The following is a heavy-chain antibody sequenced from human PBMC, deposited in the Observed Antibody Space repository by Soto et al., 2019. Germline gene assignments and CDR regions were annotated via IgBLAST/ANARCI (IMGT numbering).Heavy chain of an antibody. J-gene: IGHJ4*02. CDR1: GYTFTSYA. CDR2: INAGNDNT. Sequence: ASVKVSCKASGYTFTSYAMHWVRQAPGQRLEWMGWINAGNDNTKYSQKFQGRVTITRDTSASTAYMELSSLRSEDTAVYYCARSPLDAYYFDYWGQGTLVTVSS. CDR3: ARSPLDAYYFDY. D-gene: IGHD1-1*01. V-gene: IGHV1-3*01.